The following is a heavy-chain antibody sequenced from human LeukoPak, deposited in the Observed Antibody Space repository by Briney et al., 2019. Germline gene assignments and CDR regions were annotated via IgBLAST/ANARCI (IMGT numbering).Heavy chain of an antibody. CDR1: GFTFSSYS. D-gene: IGHD4-17*01. CDR2: ISSSSSYI. CDR3: ARDRDYGDNDASDI. Sequence: GGSLRLSCAASGFTFSSYSMNWVRQAPGKGLEWVSSISSSSSYIYYADSVKGRFTISRDNAKNSLYLQMNSLRAEDTAVYYCARDRDYGDNDASDIWGQGTMVTVSS. J-gene: IGHJ3*02. V-gene: IGHV3-21*01.